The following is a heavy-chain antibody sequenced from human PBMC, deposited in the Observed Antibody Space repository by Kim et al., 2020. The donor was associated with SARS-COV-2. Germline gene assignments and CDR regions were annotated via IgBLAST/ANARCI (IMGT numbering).Heavy chain of an antibody. CDR2: LGTSGAYT. V-gene: IGHV3-23*01. Sequence: GGSLRLSCAASGFTFSSYAMTWVRQAPGKGLEWVSSLGTSGAYTYYADSVKGRFTVSRDNSKNTLYLQMNSLRPEDTAVYYCAKCRDGTYGFADYWGQGTLVTVSS. CDR1: GFTFSSYA. CDR3: AKCRDGTYGFADY. J-gene: IGHJ4*02. D-gene: IGHD1-26*01.